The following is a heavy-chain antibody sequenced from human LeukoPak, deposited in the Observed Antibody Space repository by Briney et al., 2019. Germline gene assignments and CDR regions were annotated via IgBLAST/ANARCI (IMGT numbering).Heavy chain of an antibody. J-gene: IGHJ4*02. CDR1: GGTFSSYA. D-gene: IGHD1-26*01. CDR3: ARGVGATGIDY. CDR2: IIPIFGIA. V-gene: IGHV1-69*04. Sequence: SVKVSCKASGGTFSSYAISWVRQAPGQGLEWMGRIIPIFGIANYAQKFQGRVTITADKSTSTGYMELSSLRSEDTAVYYCARGVGATGIDYWGQGTLVTVSS.